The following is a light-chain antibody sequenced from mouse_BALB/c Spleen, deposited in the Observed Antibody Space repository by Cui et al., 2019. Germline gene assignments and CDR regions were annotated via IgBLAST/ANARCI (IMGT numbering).Light chain of an antibody. V-gene: IGKV4-50*01. J-gene: IGKJ2*01. CDR1: SSVNY. CDR3: QQYTSSPYT. CDR2: YTS. Sequence: ENVITQSPAIMSASLQQKVTMSCRASSSVNYMVSCQQKSDASPKLWIYYTSNLAPGGPARFSGSGSGNSYSPTSSSMEGEDAATYYCQQYTSSPYTFGGGTKLEIK.